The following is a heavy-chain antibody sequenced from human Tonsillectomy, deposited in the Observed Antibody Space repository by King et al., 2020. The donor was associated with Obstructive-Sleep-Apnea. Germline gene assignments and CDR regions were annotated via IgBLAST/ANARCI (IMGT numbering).Heavy chain of an antibody. D-gene: IGHD3-9*01. CDR2: TRNKANSYTT. CDR1: GFTFSDHY. V-gene: IGHV3-72*01. Sequence: EVQLVESGGGLVQPGGSLRLSCATSGFTFSDHYVDWVRQAPGKGLEWVGRTRNKANSYTTEYAASVEGRFTISRDDSKNSLYLQMNSLKTEDTAVYYCAWVLFPFTGYSGYYFDYWGQGTLVTVSS. CDR3: AWVLFPFTGYSGYYFDY. J-gene: IGHJ4*02.